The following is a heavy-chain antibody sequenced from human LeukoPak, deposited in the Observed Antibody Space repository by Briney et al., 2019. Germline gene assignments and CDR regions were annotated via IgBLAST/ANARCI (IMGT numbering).Heavy chain of an antibody. J-gene: IGHJ6*03. V-gene: IGHV2-70*01. CDR1: GFSLSTSGMC. Sequence: SGPTLVNPTPPLTLTCTFSGFSLSTSGMCVSWIRQPPGKALEWLALIDWDDDKYYSTSLKTRLTISKDTSKNQVVLTMTNMDPVDTATYYCARIQVVTAPYYYYYYMDVWGKGTTVTVSS. D-gene: IGHD2-21*02. CDR3: ARIQVVTAPYYYYYYMDV. CDR2: IDWDDDK.